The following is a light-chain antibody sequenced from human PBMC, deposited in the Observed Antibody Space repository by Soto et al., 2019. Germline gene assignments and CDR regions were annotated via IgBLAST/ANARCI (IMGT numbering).Light chain of an antibody. Sequence: EIVLTQSPGTLSLSPGERATLSCRASQSGSSTYLAWYQQKPGQAPRLLLYDASRRATGIPDRFSGSGSGTDFTRTISRLEPEDFAVYYCQQYGNSPRTFGQGTKVEIK. CDR3: QQYGNSPRT. CDR2: DAS. V-gene: IGKV3-20*01. J-gene: IGKJ1*01. CDR1: QSGSSTY.